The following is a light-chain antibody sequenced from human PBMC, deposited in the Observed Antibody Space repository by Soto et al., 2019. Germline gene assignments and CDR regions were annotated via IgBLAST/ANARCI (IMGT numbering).Light chain of an antibody. V-gene: IGKV4-1*01. Sequence: DIVMTQSPDSLAVSLGERATINCKSSQSVLYSPNNKNYLAWYQKKPGQPPKLLIYWASNRESGVPDQFSGSGSATDFTLTISSLQAEDVATYYCHQYADTPRTFGQGTKVEIK. CDR1: QSVLYSPNNKNY. J-gene: IGKJ1*01. CDR2: WAS. CDR3: HQYADTPRT.